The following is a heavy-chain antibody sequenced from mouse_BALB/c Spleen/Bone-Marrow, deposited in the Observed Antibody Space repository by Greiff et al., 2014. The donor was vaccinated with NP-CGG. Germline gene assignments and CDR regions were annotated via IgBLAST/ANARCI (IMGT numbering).Heavy chain of an antibody. Sequence: EVNVVESGGGLVQPGGSLKLSCATSGFTFSDYYMYWVRQTPEKRLEWVAYISNGGGSTYYPDTVKGRFTTSRDNAKNTLYLQMSRLKSEDTAMYYCARGGLWSSFDYWGQGTTLTVSS. D-gene: IGHD1-1*02. J-gene: IGHJ2*01. CDR3: ARGGLWSSFDY. CDR2: ISNGGGST. V-gene: IGHV5-12*02. CDR1: GFTFSDYY.